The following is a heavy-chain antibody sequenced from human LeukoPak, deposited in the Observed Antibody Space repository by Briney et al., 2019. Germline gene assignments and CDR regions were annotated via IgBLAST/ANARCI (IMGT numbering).Heavy chain of an antibody. CDR2: INHSGGT. D-gene: IGHD6-13*01. J-gene: IGHJ4*02. Sequence: SETLSLTCAVYGGSFSGYYWSWIRQPPGKGLEWIGEINHSGGTNYNPSLKSRVTISVDTSKNQFSLKLSSVTAADTAVYYCARVPPGYRSSWDRDYFDYWGQGTLVTVSS. V-gene: IGHV4-34*01. CDR3: ARVPPGYRSSWDRDYFDY. CDR1: GGSFSGYY.